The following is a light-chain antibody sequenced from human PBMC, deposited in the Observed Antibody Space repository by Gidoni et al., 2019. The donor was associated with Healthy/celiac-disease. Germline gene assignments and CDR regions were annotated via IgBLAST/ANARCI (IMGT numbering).Light chain of an antibody. V-gene: IGKV4-1*01. CDR3: QQYYSTTFAYT. J-gene: IGKJ2*01. CDR1: QSVLYSSNNKHS. CDR2: WAS. Sequence: DIVMTQSPDSPAVSSGERATINCKSSQSVLYSSNNKHSLAWYQQKPEQPPTLLIYWASTRESGVPDRFSGSGCGTDFTLTISSLKTEDEAVYDCQQYYSTTFAYTFGQGTKLEIK.